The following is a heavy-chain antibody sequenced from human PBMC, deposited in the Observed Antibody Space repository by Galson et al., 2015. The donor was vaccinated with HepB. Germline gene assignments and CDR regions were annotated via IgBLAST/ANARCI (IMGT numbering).Heavy chain of an antibody. V-gene: IGHV3-33*01. J-gene: IGHJ3*02. D-gene: IGHD3-22*01. CDR1: GFTFSSYG. CDR2: IWYDGSNK. Sequence: SLRLSCAASGFTFSSYGMHWVRQAPGKGLEWVAVIWYDGSNKYYADSVKGRFTISRDNSKNTLYLQMNSLRAEDTAVYYCARDQVYYYDSRDAFDIWGQGTMVTVSS. CDR3: ARDQVYYYDSRDAFDI.